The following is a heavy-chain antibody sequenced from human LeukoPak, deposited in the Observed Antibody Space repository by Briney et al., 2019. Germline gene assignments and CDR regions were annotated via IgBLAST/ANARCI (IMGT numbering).Heavy chain of an antibody. J-gene: IGHJ4*02. V-gene: IGHV3-23*01. CDR3: AKDAAAGTRPYYSDY. D-gene: IGHD6-13*01. CDR2: ITGSGVTT. Sequence: PGGTLRLSCAASGFAFSNYGINWVRQAPGKGLEWVSGITGSGVTTYYADSVKGRFTISRDNSKNTLYLQMNSLRAEDTAVYYCAKDAAAGTRPYYSDYWGQGTLVTVSS. CDR1: GFAFSNYG.